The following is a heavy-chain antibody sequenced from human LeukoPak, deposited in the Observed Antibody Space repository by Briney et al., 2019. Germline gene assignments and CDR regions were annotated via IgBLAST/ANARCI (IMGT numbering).Heavy chain of an antibody. Sequence: GGSLRLSCAASGFTFSSYAMSWVRQAPGKGLEWVSAISGSGGSTYYADSVKGRFTTSRHNSKNTLYLQMNSLRGEDTAVYYCASKRGYSYGYDYWGQGTLVTVSS. CDR2: ISGSGGST. CDR1: GFTFSSYA. D-gene: IGHD5-18*01. J-gene: IGHJ4*02. V-gene: IGHV3-23*01. CDR3: ASKRGYSYGYDY.